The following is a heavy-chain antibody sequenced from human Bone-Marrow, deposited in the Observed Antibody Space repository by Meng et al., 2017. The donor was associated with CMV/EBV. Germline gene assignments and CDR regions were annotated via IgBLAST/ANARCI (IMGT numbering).Heavy chain of an antibody. CDR1: SFSGYY. V-gene: IGHV4-34*01. CDR2: INHSGST. D-gene: IGHD3-10*02. Sequence: SFSGYYWSWIRQPPGKGLEWIGEINHSGSTNYNPSLKSRVTISVDTSKNQFSLKLSSVTAADTAVYYCARFHGRPFYYVKPRGAFDIWGQGTMVTVSS. CDR3: ARFHGRPFYYVKPRGAFDI. J-gene: IGHJ3*02.